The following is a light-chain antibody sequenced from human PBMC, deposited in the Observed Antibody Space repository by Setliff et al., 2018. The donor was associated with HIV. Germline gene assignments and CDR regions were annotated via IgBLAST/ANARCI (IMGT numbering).Light chain of an antibody. CDR2: EVN. CDR1: NSDVGGYNY. Sequence: SALTQPASVSGSPGQSITISCTGTNSDVGGYNYVSWYQHHPGKAPKLMIYEVNKRPSGVPDRFSGSKSGNTASLTVSGLQAEDEADYYCTSYAGSNNFVVFGGGTKVTVL. J-gene: IGLJ2*01. CDR3: TSYAGSNNFVV. V-gene: IGLV2-8*01.